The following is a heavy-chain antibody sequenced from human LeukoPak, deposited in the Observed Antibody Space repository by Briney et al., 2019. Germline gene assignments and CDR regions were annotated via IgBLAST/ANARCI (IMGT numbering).Heavy chain of an antibody. CDR2: INHSGST. CDR3: ARLVVAAPGNANWFAP. V-gene: IGHV4-34*01. Sequence: SETLSLTCAVYGGSFSGYYWSWIRQPPGKGLEWIGEINHSGSTNYSPSLKSRVTISVDTSKNQFSLKLSSVTAADTAVYYCARLVVAAPGNANWFAPWGQGTLVTVSS. D-gene: IGHD6-19*01. CDR1: GGSFSGYY. J-gene: IGHJ5*02.